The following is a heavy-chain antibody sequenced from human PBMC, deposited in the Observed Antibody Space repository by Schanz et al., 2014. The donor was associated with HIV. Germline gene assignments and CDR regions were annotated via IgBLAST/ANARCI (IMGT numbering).Heavy chain of an antibody. Sequence: EVQLVESGGGLVQPGGSLRLSCAASGFTFSSYRMNWVRQAPGKGLEWVSYISSSGSTIYYADSVKGRFTISRDNAKNSLFLQMNSLRADDTAVYYCARGSGFLDYYYYGMDVWGQGTTVTVSS. CDR2: ISSSGSTI. CDR3: ARGSGFLDYYYYGMDV. CDR1: GFTFSSYR. J-gene: IGHJ6*02. D-gene: IGHD5-12*01. V-gene: IGHV3-48*04.